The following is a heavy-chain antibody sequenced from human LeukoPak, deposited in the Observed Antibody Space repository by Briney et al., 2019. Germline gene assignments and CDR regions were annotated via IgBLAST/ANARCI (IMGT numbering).Heavy chain of an antibody. CDR3: TKTARVPTD. D-gene: IGHD1-14*01. Sequence: ASETLSLTCTVSGGSINSYYWSWIRQPPGKGLEWIGYIYYSGSTNYNPSLKSRATISLDTSKNQFSLNLRSVTAADTAVYYCTKTARVPTDWGQGTLVTVSS. CDR2: IYYSGST. V-gene: IGHV4-59*01. J-gene: IGHJ4*02. CDR1: GGSINSYY.